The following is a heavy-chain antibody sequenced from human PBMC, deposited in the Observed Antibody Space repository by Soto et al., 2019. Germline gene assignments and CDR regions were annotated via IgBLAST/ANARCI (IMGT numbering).Heavy chain of an antibody. CDR3: AKGAVGNFDWLLYPDAFDI. V-gene: IGHV3-23*01. CDR1: GFTFSSYA. J-gene: IGHJ3*02. Sequence: GGSLRLSCAASGFTFSSYAMSWVRQAPGKGLEWVSAISGSGGSTYYADSVKGRFTISRDNSKNTLYLQMNSLRAEDTAVYYCAKGAVGNFDWLLYPDAFDIWGQGTMVTVSS. CDR2: ISGSGGST. D-gene: IGHD3-9*01.